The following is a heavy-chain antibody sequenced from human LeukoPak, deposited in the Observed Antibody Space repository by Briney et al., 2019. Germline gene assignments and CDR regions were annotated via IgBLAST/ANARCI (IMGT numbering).Heavy chain of an antibody. CDR3: ASSRGCSSTSCYRHMDV. CDR2: INHSGST. V-gene: IGHV4-34*01. J-gene: IGHJ6*03. Sequence: SETLSLTCAVYGGSFSGYYWSWIRQPPGKGLEWIGEINHSGSTNYNPSLKSRVTISVDTSKNQFTLKLSSVTAADTAVYYCASSRGCSSTSCYRHMDVWGKGTTVTVSS. D-gene: IGHD2-2*01. CDR1: GGSFSGYY.